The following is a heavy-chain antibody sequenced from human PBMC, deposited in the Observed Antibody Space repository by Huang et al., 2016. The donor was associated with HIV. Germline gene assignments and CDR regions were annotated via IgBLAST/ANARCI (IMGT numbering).Heavy chain of an antibody. CDR3: ARKFGRDFDY. CDR1: GYTFSDYA. Sequence: QVKLVQSGAEVKKPGASVKVSCKTSGYTFSDYAITWVRQAPGQGLEWMGWVSPYNGDTNYVQNLQGRVTMTTDMSTTTAYMELRSLTSDDTAIYYCARKFGRDFDYWGQGTLVTVSS. D-gene: IGHD3-16*01. J-gene: IGHJ4*02. CDR2: VSPYNGDT. V-gene: IGHV1-18*01.